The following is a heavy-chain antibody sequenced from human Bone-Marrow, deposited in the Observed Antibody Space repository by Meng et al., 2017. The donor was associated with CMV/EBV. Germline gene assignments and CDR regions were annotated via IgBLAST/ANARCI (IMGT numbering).Heavy chain of an antibody. V-gene: IGHV4-59*01. J-gene: IGHJ4*02. CDR2: IYYSGST. D-gene: IGHD1-26*01. CDR3: ASSIVGANWELDY. CDR1: GGSISSYY. Sequence: SETLSLTCTVSGGSISSYYWSWIRQPPGKGLEWIGYIYYSGSTNYNPPLKSRVTISVYTSKNQFSLKLSSVTAADTAVYYCASSIVGANWELDYWVQGTLVTASS.